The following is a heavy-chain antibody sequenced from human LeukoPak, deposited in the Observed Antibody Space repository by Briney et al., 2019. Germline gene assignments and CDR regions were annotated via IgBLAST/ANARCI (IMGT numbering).Heavy chain of an antibody. Sequence: PGGSLRLSCAASGFTFSSYAMSWVRQAPGKGLEWVSYISGSGGTTYYADSVKGRFTISRANSKTTLYLQLNSLRVEDTALYYCAFRTGWYEGLAAFDIWGQGTMVTVSS. CDR3: AFRTGWYEGLAAFDI. J-gene: IGHJ3*02. CDR1: GFTFSSYA. V-gene: IGHV3-23*01. D-gene: IGHD3/OR15-3a*01. CDR2: ISGSGGTT.